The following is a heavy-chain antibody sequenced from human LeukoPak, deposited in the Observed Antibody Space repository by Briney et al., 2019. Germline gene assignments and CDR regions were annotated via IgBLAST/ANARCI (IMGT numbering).Heavy chain of an antibody. Sequence: PGRSLRLSCAASGFTFSSYGMHWVRQAPGKGLEWVAVIWYDGSNKYYADSVKGRFTISRDNSKKTLYLQMTRLRAEHTAVYYCAKDGPAAAGSTWNYYYYYYMDVWGKGTTVTVSS. J-gene: IGHJ6*03. CDR2: IWYDGSNK. V-gene: IGHV3-33*06. CDR3: AKDGPAAAGSTWNYYYYYYMDV. D-gene: IGHD6-13*01. CDR1: GFTFSSYG.